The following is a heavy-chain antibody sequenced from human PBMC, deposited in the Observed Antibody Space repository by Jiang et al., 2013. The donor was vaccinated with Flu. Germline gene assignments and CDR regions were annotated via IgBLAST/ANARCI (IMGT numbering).Heavy chain of an antibody. V-gene: IGHV5-51*01. CDR1: GYKFTNNW. CDR3: ARHLTDVNSFYYYVDV. J-gene: IGHJ6*03. CDR2: IYPDDSET. Sequence: EVKKPGESLKISCKGSGYKFTNNWIGWVRQMPGKGLEWMGVIYPDDSETTYSPSFQGQVTISADRSISTAYLQWSSLKASDTAMYYCARHLTDVNSFYYYVDVWGKGTTVTVSS. D-gene: IGHD3-10*02.